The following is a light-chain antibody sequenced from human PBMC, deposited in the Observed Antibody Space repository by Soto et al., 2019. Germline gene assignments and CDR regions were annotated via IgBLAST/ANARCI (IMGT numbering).Light chain of an antibody. CDR1: NSEVGGYDF. J-gene: IGLJ2*01. CDR3: CSYVGSSSVV. Sequence: QSVLTQPASVSGSPGQSITISCTGTNSEVGGYDFVSWYQQHPGKVPKLMIYEGNKRPSGVSNRFSGSKSGNTASLTISGLQAEDEADYYCCSYVGSSSVVFGGGTKLTVL. CDR2: EGN. V-gene: IGLV2-23*01.